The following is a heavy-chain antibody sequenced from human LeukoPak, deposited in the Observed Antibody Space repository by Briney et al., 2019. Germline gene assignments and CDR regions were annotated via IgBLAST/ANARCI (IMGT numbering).Heavy chain of an antibody. Sequence: GGSLRLSCAASGFTFSSYAMSWVRQAPGKGLEWVSDITSDISTYYADSVKGRFTISRDNSKNTLYLQLNSVRAEDTAVYYCAKGPGAITMIVVVILDYWGQGTLVTVSS. CDR1: GFTFSSYA. J-gene: IGHJ4*02. D-gene: IGHD3-22*01. V-gene: IGHV3-23*01. CDR3: AKGPGAITMIVVVILDY. CDR2: ITSDIST.